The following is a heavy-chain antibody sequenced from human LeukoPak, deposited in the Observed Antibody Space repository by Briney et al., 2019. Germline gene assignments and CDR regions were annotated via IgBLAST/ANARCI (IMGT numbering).Heavy chain of an antibody. CDR3: ARDKLLWFGELFANWFDP. CDR1: GGSISSSSYS. D-gene: IGHD3-10*01. CDR2: IYTSGST. Sequence: SETLSLTCTVSGGSISSSSYSWSWIRQPAGKGLEWIGRIYTSGSTNYNPSLKSRVTMSVDTSKNQFSLKLSSVTAADTAVYYCARDKLLWFGELFANWFDPWGQGTLVTVSS. J-gene: IGHJ5*02. V-gene: IGHV4-61*02.